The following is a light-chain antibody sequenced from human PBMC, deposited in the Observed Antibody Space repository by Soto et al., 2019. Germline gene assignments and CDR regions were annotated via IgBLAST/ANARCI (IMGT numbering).Light chain of an antibody. CDR2: AAS. V-gene: IGKV1-39*01. J-gene: IGKJ4*02. CDR3: QQGYSTPST. CDR1: QSITTY. Sequence: DSQITHSRSSLSASVGDRVTITCRASQSITTYLHWYQQKQGKAPNFLIYAASNLQSGAPSRFSGSGSGTDGTITINSLKKEDGATYDCQQGYSTPSTFGGGTKVDIK.